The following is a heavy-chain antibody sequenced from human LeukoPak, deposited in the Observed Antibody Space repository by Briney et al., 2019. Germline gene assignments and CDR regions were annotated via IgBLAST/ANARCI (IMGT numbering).Heavy chain of an antibody. V-gene: IGHV4-59*12. D-gene: IGHD2-8*02. CDR2: IHGSGET. Sequence: SETLSLTCTVSGGSISTYYWSWIRQPPGKGLEWIGHIHGSGETNYNPSLKSRVTMSPDTSRNQFSLKVNSVTAADTAVYYCARRLAGGLYYFDHWGQGTLVTVSS. CDR1: GGSISTYY. CDR3: ARRLAGGLYYFDH. J-gene: IGHJ4*02.